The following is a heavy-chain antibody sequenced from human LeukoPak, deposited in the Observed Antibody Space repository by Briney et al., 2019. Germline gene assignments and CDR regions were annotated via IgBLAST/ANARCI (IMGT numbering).Heavy chain of an antibody. V-gene: IGHV3-23*01. D-gene: IGHD5-18*01. CDR1: GFTFSSYA. CDR2: ISGSGGST. Sequence: GGSLRLSCAASGFTFSSYAMSWVRQAPGKGLEWVSAISGSGGSTYYADSVKGRFTISRDNSKNTLYLQMNSLRAEDTAVYYCAGDIGKRGYSYGSYHFDYWGQGTLVTVSS. J-gene: IGHJ4*02. CDR3: AGDIGKRGYSYGSYHFDY.